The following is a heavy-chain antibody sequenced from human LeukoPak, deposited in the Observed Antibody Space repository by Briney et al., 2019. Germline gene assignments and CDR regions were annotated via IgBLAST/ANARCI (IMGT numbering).Heavy chain of an antibody. J-gene: IGHJ4*02. CDR3: AKSISGYLRPFHY. V-gene: IGHV3-23*01. D-gene: IGHD3-22*01. CDR2: IGGGGGGT. Sequence: GRSLRLSCAASGFTFDDYAMHWVRQAPGKGLEWVSAIGGGGGGTYYADSVKGRFTVSRDNSKNTLYLQVSSLRAEDTAVYYCAKSISGYLRPFHYWGQGTLVTVSS. CDR1: GFTFDDYA.